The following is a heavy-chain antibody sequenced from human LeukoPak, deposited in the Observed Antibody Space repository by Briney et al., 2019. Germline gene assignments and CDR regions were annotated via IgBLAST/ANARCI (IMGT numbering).Heavy chain of an antibody. J-gene: IGHJ4*02. V-gene: IGHV4-61*02. CDR2: IYTSGST. CDR1: GGSISSGSYY. Sequence: PSETLSLTCTVSGGSISSGSYYWSWIRQPAGKGLEWIGRIYTSGSTNYNPSLKSRVTISVDTSKNQFSLKLSSATAADTAVYYCARGALGYYDSSGYYRDYWGQGTLVTVSS. D-gene: IGHD3-22*01. CDR3: ARGALGYYDSSGYYRDY.